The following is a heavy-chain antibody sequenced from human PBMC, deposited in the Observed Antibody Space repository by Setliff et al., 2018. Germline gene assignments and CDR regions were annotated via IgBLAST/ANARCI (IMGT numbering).Heavy chain of an antibody. CDR2: IYYSGTT. CDR1: GGSIISHY. J-gene: IGHJ4*02. V-gene: IGHV4-59*08. CDR3: AICRYQVPYNY. D-gene: IGHD2-2*01. Sequence: SETLSLTCTVSGGSIISHYWNWIRQTPGKGLEWIGYIYYSGTTNYNPSLKSRVTISVDTSKNHFSLRLSSVTAADTAVYYCAICRYQVPYNYWGQGSLVTVSS.